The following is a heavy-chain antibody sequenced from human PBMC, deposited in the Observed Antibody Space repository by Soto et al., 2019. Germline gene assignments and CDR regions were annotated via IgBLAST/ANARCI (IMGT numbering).Heavy chain of an antibody. CDR2: INHSGST. D-gene: IGHD3-9*01. Sequence: SETLSLTCTVSGGSISSAAYYWSWIRQHPGKDLEWIGYINHSGSTNYNPSLKSRVTISVDTSKNQFSLKLSSVTAADTAVYYCAAHRYGPNYFDYWGQGTLVTVSS. CDR1: GGSISSAAYY. J-gene: IGHJ4*02. CDR3: AAHRYGPNYFDY. V-gene: IGHV4-31*03.